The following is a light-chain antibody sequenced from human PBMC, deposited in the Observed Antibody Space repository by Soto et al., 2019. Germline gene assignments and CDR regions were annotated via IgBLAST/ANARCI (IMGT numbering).Light chain of an antibody. Sequence: EIVFTQSPGTLSVSPGERATLSCRASESVASPNLAWYQQKPGQAPRLLISGASMRASGVPVRFSGSGSGTDFTLTISRLEPEDFAVYYCQHYGETPITFGLGTRLEIK. CDR1: ESVASPN. CDR3: QHYGETPIT. V-gene: IGKV3-20*01. J-gene: IGKJ5*01. CDR2: GAS.